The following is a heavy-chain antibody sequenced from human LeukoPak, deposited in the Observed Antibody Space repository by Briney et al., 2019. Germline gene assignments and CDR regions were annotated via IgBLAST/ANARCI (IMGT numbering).Heavy chain of an antibody. CDR3: AKRYGASRNDVIEC. CDR2: ISGGRGST. Sequence: GGTLRLSCAASGLTFSSYAKSCVPQAPGKGLEWISGISGGRGSTYYADSVRGRFTISRDNPKNTLFLQMNSLRADDTALYYCAKRYGASRNDVIECWGEGTLVSVSS. D-gene: IGHD4/OR15-4a*01. J-gene: IGHJ4*02. CDR1: GLTFSSYA. V-gene: IGHV3-23*01.